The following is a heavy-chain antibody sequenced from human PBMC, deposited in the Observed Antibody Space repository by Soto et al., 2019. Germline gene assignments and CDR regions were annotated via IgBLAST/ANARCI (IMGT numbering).Heavy chain of an antibody. V-gene: IGHV3-30*14. Sequence: QVQLVESGGGVVQPGKSLRLSCAASGFSFTAYAMLWVRQAPGKGLEWVSIISYDGRDKYYADSVKGRFSISRDDFKNILYLQLSSLRPGDTAVYYCGAGLTWGDYWGQGTLVTVSS. CDR3: GAGLTWGDY. CDR2: ISYDGRDK. CDR1: GFSFTAYA. J-gene: IGHJ4*02. D-gene: IGHD3-16*01.